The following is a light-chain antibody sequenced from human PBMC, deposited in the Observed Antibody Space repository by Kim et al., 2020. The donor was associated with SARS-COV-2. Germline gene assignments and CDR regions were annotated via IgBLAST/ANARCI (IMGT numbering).Light chain of an antibody. V-gene: IGKV1-39*01. CDR2: ASY. Sequence: ASVGDSVTITCRASQSISSYLNWYQQKPGEAPKLLIYASYSLKSGVPSRFSGVGSGTYFTLTISSLQPEDFATYYCQQGYSAPLFTFGQGTKLEI. J-gene: IGKJ2*01. CDR1: QSISSY. CDR3: QQGYSAPLFT.